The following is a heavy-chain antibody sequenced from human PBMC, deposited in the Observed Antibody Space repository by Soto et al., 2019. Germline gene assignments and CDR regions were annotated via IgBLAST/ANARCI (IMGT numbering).Heavy chain of an antibody. Sequence: PVGSQRLSCAARESKDRGYGMHRVRQKQGKGLEWVAIIRFDGSNINYADAVMGRFTISRDNSKSMLYLEMNSLRVEDTALYYCARDGIGSVAFWGYLDYWGQGTLVTVSS. V-gene: IGHV3-33*01. CDR3: ARDGIGSVAFWGYLDY. D-gene: IGHD3-16*01. CDR1: ESKDRGYG. J-gene: IGHJ4*02. CDR2: IRFDGSNI.